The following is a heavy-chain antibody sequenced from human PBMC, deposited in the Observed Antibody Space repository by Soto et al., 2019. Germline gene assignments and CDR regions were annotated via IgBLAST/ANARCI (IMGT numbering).Heavy chain of an antibody. Sequence: LCGGSISSGGYYWSWIRQHPGKGLEWIGYIYYSGSPYYNPSLKSRVTISVDTSKNQFSLKLSSVTAADTAVYYCARREGATFDYWGQGTLVTVSS. J-gene: IGHJ4*02. CDR2: IYYSGSP. CDR3: ARREGATFDY. D-gene: IGHD1-26*01. CDR1: GGSISSGGYY. V-gene: IGHV4-31*02.